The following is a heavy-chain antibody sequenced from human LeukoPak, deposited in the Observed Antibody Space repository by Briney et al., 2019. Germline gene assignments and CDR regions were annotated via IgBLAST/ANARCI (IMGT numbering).Heavy chain of an antibody. J-gene: IGHJ3*02. V-gene: IGHV3-53*01. CDR3: AQSIAAAVYAFDI. CDR1: GFTVSSNY. CDR2: IYSGGST. Sequence: PGGSLRLSCAASGFTVSSNYMSWVRQAPGKGLEWVSVIYSGGSTYYADSVKGRFTISRDNSKNTLYLQMNSLRAEDTAVYYCAQSIAAAVYAFDIWGNGTMVSVSS. D-gene: IGHD6-13*01.